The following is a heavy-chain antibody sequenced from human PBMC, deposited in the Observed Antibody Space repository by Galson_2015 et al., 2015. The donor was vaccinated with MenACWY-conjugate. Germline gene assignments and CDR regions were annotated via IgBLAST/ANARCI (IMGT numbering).Heavy chain of an antibody. CDR1: GFTFSRNG. J-gene: IGHJ4*02. V-gene: IGHV3-30*02. CDR3: AKGVSTVPTDRLDY. CDR2: IRDIGNDK. Sequence: SLRLSCAASGFTFSRNGMHWVRQSPGKGLEWVAWIRDIGNDKSYADSVTGRFTISRDNSKNTLYLHMNSLRVDDTAVYYCAKGVSTVPTDRLDYWGQGTLVTASS. D-gene: IGHD4-17*01.